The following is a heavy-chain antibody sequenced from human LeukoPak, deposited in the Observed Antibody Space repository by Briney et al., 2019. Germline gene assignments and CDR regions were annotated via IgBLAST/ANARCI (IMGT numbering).Heavy chain of an antibody. Sequence: GGSLRLSCAVSGFPFSDTYMTWIRQAPGKGLESLSYISPSGTDISYADSVKGRFTISRDNAKNSLYLQMNSLRVEDTAVYYCTRDPRNLDYWGQGTLVTVSS. CDR2: ISPSGTDI. CDR1: GFPFSDTY. CDR3: TRDPRNLDY. D-gene: IGHD1-14*01. V-gene: IGHV3-11*01. J-gene: IGHJ4*02.